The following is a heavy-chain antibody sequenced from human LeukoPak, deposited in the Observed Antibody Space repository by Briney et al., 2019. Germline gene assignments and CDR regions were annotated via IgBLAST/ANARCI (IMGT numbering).Heavy chain of an antibody. CDR3: ARPGSTHVYYYYMDV. J-gene: IGHJ6*03. CDR2: IIPIFGTA. V-gene: IGHV1-69*01. D-gene: IGHD2-2*01. Sequence: ASVKVSCKASGGTFSSYAISWVRQAPGQGLEWMGGIIPIFGTANYAQKFQGRVTITADESTSTAYMELSSLRSEDTAVYYCARPGSTHVYYYYMDVWGKGTTVTVSS. CDR1: GGTFSSYA.